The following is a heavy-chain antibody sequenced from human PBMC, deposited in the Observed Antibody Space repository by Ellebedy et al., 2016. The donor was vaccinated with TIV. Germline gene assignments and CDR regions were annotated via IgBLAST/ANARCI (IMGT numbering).Heavy chain of an antibody. J-gene: IGHJ4*02. D-gene: IGHD1-7*01. CDR3: ARHGNYNFDY. V-gene: IGHV3-7*01. Sequence: GGSLRLSXAASGFTFSSYWMSWVRQAPGKGLEWVANIDRDGSDKYYVDSVKGRFTISRDNAKNSLYLQMSSLRAEDTAVYYCARHGNYNFDYWGQGTLVTVSS. CDR1: GFTFSSYW. CDR2: IDRDGSDK.